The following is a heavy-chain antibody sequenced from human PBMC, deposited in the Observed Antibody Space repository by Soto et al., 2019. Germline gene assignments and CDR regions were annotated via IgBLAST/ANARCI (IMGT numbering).Heavy chain of an antibody. V-gene: IGHV5-10-1*01. D-gene: IGHD3-10*01. CDR3: ARQEMIAFGECGMDV. J-gene: IGHJ6*02. CDR2: IDPSDSYT. Sequence: GESLKISCKGSGYSFTKYWISWVRQMPGKGLEWMGRIDPSDSYTNYSPSFQGHVTISADKSISTAYLQWSSLKASDTAMYYAARQEMIAFGECGMDVWGQGTTVTVSS. CDR1: GYSFTKYW.